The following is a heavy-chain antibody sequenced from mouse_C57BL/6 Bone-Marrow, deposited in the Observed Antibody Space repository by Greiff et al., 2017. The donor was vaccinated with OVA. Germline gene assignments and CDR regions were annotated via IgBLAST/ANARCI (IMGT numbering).Heavy chain of an antibody. CDR3: AIDGSSYVNWYFDV. J-gene: IGHJ1*03. D-gene: IGHD1-1*01. CDR2: IHPSDSDT. Sequence: QVQLQQPGAELVKPGASVKVSCKASGYTFTSYWMHWVKQRPGQGLEWIGRIHPSDSDTNYNQKFKGKATLTVDKSSSTAYMQLSSLTSEDSAVYYCAIDGSSYVNWYFDVWGTGTTVTVSS. CDR1: GYTFTSYW. V-gene: IGHV1-74*01.